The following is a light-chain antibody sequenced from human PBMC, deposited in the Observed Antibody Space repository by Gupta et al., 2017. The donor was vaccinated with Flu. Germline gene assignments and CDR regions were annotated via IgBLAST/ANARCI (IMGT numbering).Light chain of an antibody. Sequence: QSALTQPPSVSGSPGQSVTISCTGTGSDIGTYNRVSWYQQSPGTAPKLMIYEVSKRPSGVPDRFSGSKSGNSASLTISGLQGEDEADYYCSSYTSSYTFVFGTGTKVTVL. CDR1: GSDIGTYNR. CDR3: SSYTSSYTFV. J-gene: IGLJ1*01. V-gene: IGLV2-18*02. CDR2: EVS.